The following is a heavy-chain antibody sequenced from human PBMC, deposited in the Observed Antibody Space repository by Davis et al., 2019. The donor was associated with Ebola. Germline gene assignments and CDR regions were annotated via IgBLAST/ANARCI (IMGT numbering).Heavy chain of an antibody. CDR1: GFTFGDYA. D-gene: IGHD2-15*01. V-gene: IGHV3-49*03. CDR3: TRDTKIGYCSGGSCYAAHYYYGMDV. J-gene: IGHJ6*02. CDR2: IRSKAYGGTT. Sequence: GGSLRLSCTASGFTFGDYAMSWFRQAPGKGLEWVGFIRSKAYGGTTEYAASVKGRFTISRDDSKSIAYLQMSSLKTEDTAVYYCTRDTKIGYCSGGSCYAAHYYYGMDVWGQGTTVTVSS.